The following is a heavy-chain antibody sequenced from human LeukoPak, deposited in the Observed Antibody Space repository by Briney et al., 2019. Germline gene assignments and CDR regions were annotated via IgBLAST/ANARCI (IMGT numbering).Heavy chain of an antibody. CDR3: ARAADSSGYAWGVAAGGDPYYFDY. CDR1: GFTFSSYS. V-gene: IGHV3-30*03. Sequence: GGSLRLSCAASGFTFSSYSMNWVRQAPGKGLEWVAVISYDGSNKYYADSVKGRFTISRDNSKNTLYLQMNSLRAEDTAVYYCARAADSSGYAWGVAAGGDPYYFDYWGQGTLVTVSS. CDR2: ISYDGSNK. J-gene: IGHJ4*02. D-gene: IGHD3-22*01.